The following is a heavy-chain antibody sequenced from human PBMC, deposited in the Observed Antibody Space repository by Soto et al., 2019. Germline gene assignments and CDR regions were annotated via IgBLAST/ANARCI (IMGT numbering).Heavy chain of an antibody. CDR2: INHSGST. D-gene: IGHD3-3*01. CDR1: GGSFSGYY. V-gene: IGHV4-34*01. Sequence: QVQLQQWGAGLLKPSETLSLTCAVYGGSFSGYYWSWIRQPPGKGLEWIGEINHSGSTNYNPSLKSRVTISVDTSKNQFSLKLSSVTAADTAVYYCARLISDYDFWSGYYYYYYYMDVWGKGTTVTVSS. J-gene: IGHJ6*03. CDR3: ARLISDYDFWSGYYYYYYYMDV.